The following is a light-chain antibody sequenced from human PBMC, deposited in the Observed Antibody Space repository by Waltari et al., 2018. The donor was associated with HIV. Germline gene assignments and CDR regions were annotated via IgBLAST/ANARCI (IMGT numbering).Light chain of an antibody. V-gene: IGKV1-17*01. J-gene: IGKJ3*01. CDR2: AAS. CDR1: QDMRND. CDR3: RQHNSFLGT. Sequence: DIQLTQSPSSLSASVGDRAPITSQASQDMRNDLAWYQQKPGKSPKFLIYAASDLQSGVPSTFTGSGSGTEVTLTISSLQPEDFATYDCRQHNSFLGTFGPRTKVD.